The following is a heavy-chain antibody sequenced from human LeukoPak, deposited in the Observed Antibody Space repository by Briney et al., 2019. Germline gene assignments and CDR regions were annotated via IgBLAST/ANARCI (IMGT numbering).Heavy chain of an antibody. CDR2: IYTGGNT. CDR1: GFTISNYY. D-gene: IGHD1-1*01. J-gene: IGHJ4*02. Sequence: GGSLRLSCAASGFTISNYYMSWVRQAPGKGVEWVSVIYTGGNTYCTDAVKGRFTISRHNSKNTLYLQMNNLRAEDTAVYYCARGGPATTIDYWGRGTLVTVSS. V-gene: IGHV3-53*04. CDR3: ARGGPATTIDY.